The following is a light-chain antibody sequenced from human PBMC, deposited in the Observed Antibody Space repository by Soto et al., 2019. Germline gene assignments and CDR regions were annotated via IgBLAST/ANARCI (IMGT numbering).Light chain of an antibody. J-gene: IGKJ2*01. Sequence: DIQMTQSPSSLSASVGDRVTITCRARQSISSYLNWYQQKPGKAPKLLIYAASSLQSGVPSRFSGSGSGTDFNLTISSLQPEDCATYYCQQSYSTPWTFGQGTKLEIK. CDR1: QSISSY. CDR2: AAS. V-gene: IGKV1-39*01. CDR3: QQSYSTPWT.